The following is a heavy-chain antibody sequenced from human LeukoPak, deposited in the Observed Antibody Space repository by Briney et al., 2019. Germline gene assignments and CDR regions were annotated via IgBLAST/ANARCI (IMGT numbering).Heavy chain of an antibody. CDR1: GYTFTSYG. V-gene: IGHV1-18*01. Sequence: ASVKVSCKASGYTFTSYGISWVRQAPGQGLEWMGWISAYNGNTNYAQKPQGRVTMTTDTSTSTAYMELRSLRSDDTAVYYCAREDYEMYYFDYWGQGTLVTVSS. D-gene: IGHD3-22*01. CDR2: ISAYNGNT. J-gene: IGHJ4*02. CDR3: AREDYEMYYFDY.